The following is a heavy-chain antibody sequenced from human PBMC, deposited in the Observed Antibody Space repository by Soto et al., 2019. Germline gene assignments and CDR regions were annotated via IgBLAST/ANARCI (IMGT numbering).Heavy chain of an antibody. D-gene: IGHD2-15*01. CDR2: ISGSGGST. CDR1: GFTFSSYA. J-gene: IGHJ6*02. Sequence: EVQLLESGGGLVQPGGSLRLSCAASGFTFSSYAMSWVRQAPGKGLEWVSAISGSGGSTYYADSVKGRFTISRDNSKNTLYRQMNSLRAEDTAVYYCAKPIGGWWHGMDVWGQGTTVTVSS. CDR3: AKPIGGWWHGMDV. V-gene: IGHV3-23*01.